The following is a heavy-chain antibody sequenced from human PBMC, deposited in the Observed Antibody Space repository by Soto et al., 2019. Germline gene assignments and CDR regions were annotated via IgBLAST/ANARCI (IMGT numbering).Heavy chain of an antibody. Sequence: SETLSLTCTVSGGSVSSYYWSWIRQPPGKGLEWIGYIYYSGSTKYNPSLKSRVTMSVDTSNNQFSLKMSSVAAADTAVYYCARHSNRNYGLYYFAYWGLGALVTVSS. CDR1: GGSVSSYY. V-gene: IGHV4-59*08. CDR2: IYYSGST. D-gene: IGHD4-4*01. J-gene: IGHJ4*02. CDR3: ARHSNRNYGLYYFAY.